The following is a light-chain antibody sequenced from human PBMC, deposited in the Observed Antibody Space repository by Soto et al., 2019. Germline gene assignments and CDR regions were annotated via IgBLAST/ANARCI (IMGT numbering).Light chain of an antibody. V-gene: IGKV1-5*03. CDR2: KAS. Sequence: DIQMTQSPSTLSASVGDRVTITCRASQSISSWLAWYQQKPGKAPKLLIYKASSLASGVPSRFSGSGSGTESTLTISSLQPDDFATYYCQQYNSYPLTFGGGTKVEIK. J-gene: IGKJ4*01. CDR3: QQYNSYPLT. CDR1: QSISSW.